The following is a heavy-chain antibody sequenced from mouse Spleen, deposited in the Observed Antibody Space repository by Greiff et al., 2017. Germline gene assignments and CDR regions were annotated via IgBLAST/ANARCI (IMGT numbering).Heavy chain of an antibody. J-gene: IGHJ4*01. D-gene: IGHD1-1*01. Sequence: QVQLQQPGAELVMPGASVKLSCKASGYTFTSYWMHWVKQRPGQGLEWIGEIDPSDSYTNYNQKFKGKATLTVDKSSSTAYMQLSSLTSEDSAVYYCARPITTVVAPYYAMDYWGQGTSVTVSS. V-gene: IGHV1-69*01. CDR3: ARPITTVVAPYYAMDY. CDR1: GYTFTSYW. CDR2: IDPSDSYT.